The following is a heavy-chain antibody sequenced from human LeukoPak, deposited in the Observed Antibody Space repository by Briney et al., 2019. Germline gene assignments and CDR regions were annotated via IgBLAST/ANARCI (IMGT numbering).Heavy chain of an antibody. D-gene: IGHD2-21*02. CDR1: GGSISSSSSY. Sequence: PSETLSLTRTVSGGSISSSSSYWAWIRQPPGKGVEWIGNIYYSGSTYYNPSLKSRITISVDTSKKQFSLKLNSVTAADTAVYYCARYFCGGDCYSGYFDYWGQGTLVTVSS. CDR3: ARYFCGGDCYSGYFDY. J-gene: IGHJ4*02. V-gene: IGHV4-39*01. CDR2: IYYSGST.